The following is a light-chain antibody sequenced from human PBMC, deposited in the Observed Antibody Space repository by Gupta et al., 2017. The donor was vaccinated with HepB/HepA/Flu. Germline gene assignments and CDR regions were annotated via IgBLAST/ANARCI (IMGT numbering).Light chain of an antibody. CDR3: KQDGKTPWT. CDR1: QSVSSSY. Sequence: DIVLTPSPGTLSLSPGERATLSCRASQSVSSSYLAWYQQKPGQAPRLLIYGASSRATGVPDRFSGSGSGTDFTLTISRLEAEDVAVYYCKQDGKTPWTFGQGTKVEIK. V-gene: IGKV3-20*01. J-gene: IGKJ1*01. CDR2: GAS.